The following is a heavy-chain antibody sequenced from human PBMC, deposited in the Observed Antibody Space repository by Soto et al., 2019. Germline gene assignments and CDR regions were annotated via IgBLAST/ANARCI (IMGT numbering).Heavy chain of an antibody. CDR2: IIPVFGTP. CDR1: GGTFISSA. Sequence: QVQLVQSGAEVKKPGSSVKVSCKASGGTFISSAMSWVRQAPGQGLEWMGGIIPVFGTPNYAQKFQGRVTITVDESTSTAYMELSSLRSEDTAMYYCAKVTASANYYYYGMDVWGQGTTVTVSS. D-gene: IGHD6-13*01. V-gene: IGHV1-69*12. CDR3: AKVTASANYYYYGMDV. J-gene: IGHJ6*02.